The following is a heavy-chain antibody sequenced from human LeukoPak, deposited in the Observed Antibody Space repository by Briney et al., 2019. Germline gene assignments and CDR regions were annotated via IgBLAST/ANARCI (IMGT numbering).Heavy chain of an antibody. CDR1: GGSISSSGYY. Sequence: SEALSLTCTVSGGSISSSGYYWGWVRQPPGKGPEWIGSIYYSGSTYYNPSLKSRVTISVDTSKNQFSLKLSSVTAADTAVYYCARAGERLDYVWGSYRFDYWGQGTLVTVSS. CDR2: IYYSGST. CDR3: ARAGERLDYVWGSYRFDY. D-gene: IGHD3-16*02. V-gene: IGHV4-39*07. J-gene: IGHJ4*02.